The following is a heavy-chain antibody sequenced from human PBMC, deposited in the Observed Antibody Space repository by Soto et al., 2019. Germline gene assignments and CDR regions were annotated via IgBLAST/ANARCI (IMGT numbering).Heavy chain of an antibody. CDR1: GGSISSSSYY. D-gene: IGHD1-1*01. V-gene: IGHV4-39*01. CDR3: ARHLRSTTTPPRVWFDT. CDR2: IDYSGST. Sequence: SETLSLTCTVSGGSISSSSYYWGWIRQPPGKGLEWIGSIDYSGSTYHNPSLKSRVTMSVDTSKNQFSLKLSSVTAVDTAVYYCARHLRSTTTPPRVWFDTWGLGTLVTVSS. J-gene: IGHJ5*02.